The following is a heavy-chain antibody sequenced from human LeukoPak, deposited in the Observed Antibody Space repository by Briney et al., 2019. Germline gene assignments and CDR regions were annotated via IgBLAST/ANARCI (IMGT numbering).Heavy chain of an antibody. D-gene: IGHD1-26*01. CDR1: GGSFSGYY. Sequence: SETLSLTCAVYGGSFSGYYWSWIRQPPGKGLEWIGEIKHSGSTNYNPSLKSRVTISVDTSKNQFSLKLSSVTAADTAVYYCARGGGGSYYYGMDVWGQGTTVTVSS. CDR3: ARGGGGSYYYGMDV. V-gene: IGHV4-34*01. J-gene: IGHJ6*02. CDR2: IKHSGST.